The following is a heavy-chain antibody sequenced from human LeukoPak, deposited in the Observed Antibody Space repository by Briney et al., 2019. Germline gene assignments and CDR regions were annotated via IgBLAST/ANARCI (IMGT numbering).Heavy chain of an antibody. CDR2: IWYDGSNK. CDR1: GFTFSSYG. CDR3: AKGYSGYHSLAY. V-gene: IGHV3-33*06. J-gene: IGHJ4*02. Sequence: PGGSLRLSCAASGFTFSSYGMHWVRQAPGKGLEWVAVIWYDGSNKYYADSLKGRFTISRDTSKNTLYLQMNSLRAEDTAVYYCAKGYSGYHSLAYWGQGTLVTVSS. D-gene: IGHD5-12*01.